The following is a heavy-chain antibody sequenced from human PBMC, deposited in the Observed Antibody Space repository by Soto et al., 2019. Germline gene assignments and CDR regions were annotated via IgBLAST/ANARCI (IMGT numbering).Heavy chain of an antibody. CDR2: VSNDGNTK. D-gene: IGHD3-3*01. CDR3: AREYYDVWSGHYDYYGMDV. Sequence: GGSLRLSCAASGFTFSTYAMHWVRQAPGKGLEWVAIVSNDGNTKYHADSVKGRFTISRDNSQNTLYLQMNSLRGEDSAVYYCAREYYDVWSGHYDYYGMDVWGQGTTVTVSS. V-gene: IGHV3-30-3*01. CDR1: GFTFSTYA. J-gene: IGHJ6*02.